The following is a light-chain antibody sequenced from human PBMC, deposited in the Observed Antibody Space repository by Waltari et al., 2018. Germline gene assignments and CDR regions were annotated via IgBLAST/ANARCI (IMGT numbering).Light chain of an antibody. CDR1: QSLLHANGNTF. V-gene: IGKV2-28*01. CDR3: MQGLQIPWT. CDR2: FGS. Sequence: DIVMTQSPLSLPVAPGEPASISCRSSQSLLHANGNTFLDWYLQKPGQSPHVLISFGSNRASGVPDRFSGSGSGTDFTLKISRVEAEDVGVYYCMQGLQIPWTFGQGTKVEIK. J-gene: IGKJ1*01.